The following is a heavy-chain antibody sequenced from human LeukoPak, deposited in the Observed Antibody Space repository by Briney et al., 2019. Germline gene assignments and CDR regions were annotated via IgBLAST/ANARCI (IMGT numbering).Heavy chain of an antibody. Sequence: SETLSLTCTVSGGSISSYYWSWIRQPAGKGLEWIGRIYTSRSTNYNPSLKSRVTMSVDTSKNQFSLKLSSVTAADTAVYYCARDGGLYCSSTSCRQKDAFDIWGQGTMVTVSS. J-gene: IGHJ3*02. CDR3: ARDGGLYCSSTSCRQKDAFDI. V-gene: IGHV4-4*07. CDR2: IYTSRST. D-gene: IGHD2-2*01. CDR1: GGSISSYY.